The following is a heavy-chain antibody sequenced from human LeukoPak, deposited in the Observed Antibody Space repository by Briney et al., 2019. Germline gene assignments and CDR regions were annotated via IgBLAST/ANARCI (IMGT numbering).Heavy chain of an antibody. J-gene: IGHJ6*02. CDR2: IYYSGST. V-gene: IGHV4-61*01. CDR1: GGSVSSGSYY. D-gene: IGHD2-2*01. Sequence: PSETLSLTCTVSGGSVSSGSYYWSWIRQPPGKGLEWIGYIYYSGSTNYNPSLKSRVTISVDTSKNQFSLKLSSVTAADSAVYYYARVQVDIVVVPAAMSTRYYYYGMDVWGQGTTVTVSS. CDR3: ARVQVDIVVVPAAMSTRYYYYGMDV.